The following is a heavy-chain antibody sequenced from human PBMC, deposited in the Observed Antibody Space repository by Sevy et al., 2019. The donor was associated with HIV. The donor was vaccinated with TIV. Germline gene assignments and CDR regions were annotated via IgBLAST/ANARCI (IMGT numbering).Heavy chain of an antibody. V-gene: IGHV3-21*01. CDR2: ISSRSIYL. J-gene: IGHJ4*02. Sequence: GGSLRLSCAASGFTFSNYAMNWVRQAPGKGLEWVSSISSRSIYLYYADSVKGRFTISRDNAKNSLFLQINSLRAEDTAGYYCARGEGVVGGTTDYSGQGTLVTVSS. CDR1: GFTFSNYA. CDR3: ARGEGVVGGTTDY. D-gene: IGHD6-19*01.